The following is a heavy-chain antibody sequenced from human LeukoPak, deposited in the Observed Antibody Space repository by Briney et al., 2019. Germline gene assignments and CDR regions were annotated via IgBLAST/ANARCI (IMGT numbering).Heavy chain of an antibody. V-gene: IGHV1-18*01. CDR1: GYIFTSFG. J-gene: IGHJ4*02. D-gene: IGHD2-2*02. CDR3: VRVGGPYCSSTTCHID. Sequence: GASVKVSCKASGYIFTSFGISWVRQAPGQGLEWMGWISTQNGDTSYAQKLQGRVTMTTDTSTTTAYMELRSLRSDDTAVYFCVRVGGPYCSSTTCHIDWGQGTLVTVSS. CDR2: ISTQNGDT.